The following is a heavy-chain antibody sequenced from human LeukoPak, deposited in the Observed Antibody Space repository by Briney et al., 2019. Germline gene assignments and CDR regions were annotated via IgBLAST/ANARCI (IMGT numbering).Heavy chain of an antibody. CDR3: ARSPERVVVVHWYFDL. V-gene: IGHV1-69*04. CDR1: GGTFSSYA. D-gene: IGHD2-15*01. CDR2: IIPILGIA. Sequence: SVKVSCKASGGTFSSYAISWVRQAPGQGLEWMGRIIPILGIANYAQKFQGRVTITADKSTSTAYMELSSLRSEDTAVYYCARSPERVVVVHWYFDLWGRGTLVTVSS. J-gene: IGHJ2*01.